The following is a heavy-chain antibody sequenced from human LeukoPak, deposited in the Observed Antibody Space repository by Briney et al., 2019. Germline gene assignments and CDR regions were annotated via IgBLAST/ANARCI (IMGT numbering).Heavy chain of an antibody. CDR2: INHSGST. V-gene: IGHV4-34*01. CDR1: GGSFSGYY. Sequence: KPSETLSLTCAVYGGSFSGYYWSWIRQPPGKGLEWIGEINHSGSTNYNPSLKSRVTISVDTSKNQFSLKLSSVTAADTAVYYCARSVLGEKSSRLRSMSFDYWGQGTLVTVSS. J-gene: IGHJ4*02. CDR3: ARSVLGEKSSRLRSMSFDY. D-gene: IGHD2-2*01.